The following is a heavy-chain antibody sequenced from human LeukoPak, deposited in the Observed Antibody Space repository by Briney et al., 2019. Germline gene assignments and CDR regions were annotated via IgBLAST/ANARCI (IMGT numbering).Heavy chain of an antibody. V-gene: IGHV4-31*03. CDR3: AAQDVNWFDP. J-gene: IGHJ5*02. CDR1: GGSISSGGYY. CDR2: IYYSGST. D-gene: IGHD2-15*01. Sequence: SQTLSLTCTVSGGSISSGGYYWSWILQHPGKGLEWIGYIYYSGSTYYNPSLKSRVTISVDTSKNQFSLKLSSVTAADTAVYYCAAQDVNWFDPWGQGTLVTVSS.